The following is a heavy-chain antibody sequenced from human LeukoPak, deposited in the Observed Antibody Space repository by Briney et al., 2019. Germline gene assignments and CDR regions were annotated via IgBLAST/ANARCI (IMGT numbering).Heavy chain of an antibody. CDR3: TRVHLPPIKGAFDI. J-gene: IGHJ3*02. CDR1: GGSINSFY. V-gene: IGHV4-4*07. Sequence: PSETLSLTCTVSGGSINSFYWSWIRQPAGKGLEWIGRIYTSGSTNYNPSLKSRVTMSVDTSKNQFSLKLSSVTAADTARYYCTRVHLPPIKGAFDIWGHGTMVTVSS. D-gene: IGHD1-14*01. CDR2: IYTSGST.